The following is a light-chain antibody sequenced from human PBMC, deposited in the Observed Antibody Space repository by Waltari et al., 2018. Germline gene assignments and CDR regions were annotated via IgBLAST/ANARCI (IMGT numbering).Light chain of an antibody. V-gene: IGLV1-40*01. CDR3: QSYDNSLTGFYV. Sequence: QSVLTQPPSVSGAPGQRVTISCTGSSSNIGTGYEVHWSQQLPGTAPQPPTHSKTKRPSGVPDRFSGSKSGASASLAITGLQPEDEADYYCQSYDNSLTGFYVFGTGTKVTVL. CDR1: SSNIGTGYE. J-gene: IGLJ1*01. CDR2: SKT.